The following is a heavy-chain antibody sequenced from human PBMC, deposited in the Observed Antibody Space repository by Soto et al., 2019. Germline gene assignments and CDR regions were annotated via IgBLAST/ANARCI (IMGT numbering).Heavy chain of an antibody. V-gene: IGHV1-2*02. CDR3: ARDYSGYGYIDY. J-gene: IGHJ4*02. D-gene: IGHD5-12*01. CDR1: GYTLTGYH. Sequence: ASVKVSCKASGYTLTGYHIQWMRQAPGQGLEWMGWINPNNGGTKYAQKFQGRVTMTGDTSISTAYMELSRLRHDDTAVYYCARDYSGYGYIDYWGQGTLVTVSS. CDR2: INPNNGGT.